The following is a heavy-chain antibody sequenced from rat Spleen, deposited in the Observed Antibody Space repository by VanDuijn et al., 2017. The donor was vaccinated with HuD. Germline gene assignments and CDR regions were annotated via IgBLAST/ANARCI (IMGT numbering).Heavy chain of an antibody. D-gene: IGHD1-7*01. CDR1: GFTYSTYV. Sequence: EVQLVESGGGLVQPGRSLTVSCAASGFTYSTYVMPWVRQAPTKGLEWVAPISTDGGKTYYRDSVKGRFMISRDNAKSTLYLQVDSLRSENTATYYCTTMGNYFKYWGQGVMVTVSS. CDR3: TTMGNYFKY. V-gene: IGHV5-27*01. J-gene: IGHJ2*01. CDR2: ISTDGGKT.